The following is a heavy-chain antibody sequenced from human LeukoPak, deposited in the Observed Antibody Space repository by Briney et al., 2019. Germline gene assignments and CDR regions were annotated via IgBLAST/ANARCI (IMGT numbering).Heavy chain of an antibody. V-gene: IGHV3-9*01. CDR1: GFTFDDYA. D-gene: IGHD3-22*01. Sequence: PGGSLRLSCAASGFTFDDYAMHWVRQAPGKGLEWVSGISWNSGSIGYADSVKGRFTISRDNAKNSLYLQMNSLRAEDTAVYYCAKAIYYYDSSGPHYWGQGTLVTVSS. J-gene: IGHJ4*02. CDR2: ISWNSGSI. CDR3: AKAIYYYDSSGPHY.